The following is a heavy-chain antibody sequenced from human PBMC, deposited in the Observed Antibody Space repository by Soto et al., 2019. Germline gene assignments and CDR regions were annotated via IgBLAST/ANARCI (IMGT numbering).Heavy chain of an antibody. V-gene: IGHV2-5*01. J-gene: IGHJ5*02. D-gene: IGHD3-10*01. CDR2: IYWNDDK. CDR3: AHRRITMVRGVTQYSWFDP. CDR1: GFSLSTSGVG. Sequence: QITLKESGPTLVNPTQTLTLTCTFSGFSLSTSGVGVGWIRQPQGKALEWLALIYWNDDKRYSPSLKSRLTITKDTSKNQVVLTMTNMDPVDTATYYCAHRRITMVRGVTQYSWFDPWVQGTLVTVSS.